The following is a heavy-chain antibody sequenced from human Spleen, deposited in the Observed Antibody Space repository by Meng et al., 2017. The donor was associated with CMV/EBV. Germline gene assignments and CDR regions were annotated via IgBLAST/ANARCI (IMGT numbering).Heavy chain of an antibody. V-gene: IGHV3-13*01. J-gene: IGHJ4*02. Sequence: GGYLRLSCAASGFTFSTYDMHWVRQPAGKALEWVSAIGIARDTYYSDSVKGRFTISRENARNSLYLQMNSLRAGDTAVYYCAREAMEWSHVIDENYFDYWGQGTLVTISS. D-gene: IGHD3-3*01. CDR2: IGIARDT. CDR1: GFTFSTYD. CDR3: AREAMEWSHVIDENYFDY.